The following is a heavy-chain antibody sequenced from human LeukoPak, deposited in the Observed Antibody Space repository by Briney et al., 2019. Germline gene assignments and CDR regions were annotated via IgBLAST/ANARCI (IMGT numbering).Heavy chain of an antibody. Sequence: SETLSLTCTVSGGSISSYYWSWIRQPAGKGLEWIGRIYTSGSTNYNPSLKSRVTMSVDTSKNQFSLKLSSVTAADTAVYYCARQLTHFWSGYRYFDYWGQGTLVTVSS. CDR2: IYTSGST. CDR1: GGSISSYY. J-gene: IGHJ4*02. CDR3: ARQLTHFWSGYRYFDY. D-gene: IGHD3-3*02. V-gene: IGHV4-4*07.